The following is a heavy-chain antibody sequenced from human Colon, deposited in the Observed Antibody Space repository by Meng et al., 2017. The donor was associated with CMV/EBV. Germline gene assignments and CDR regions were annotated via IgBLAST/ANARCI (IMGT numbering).Heavy chain of an antibody. J-gene: IGHJ4*02. CDR2: INHSGST. CDR1: GGSFSGYY. V-gene: IGHV4-34*01. Sequence: VAPQGRGGGRLETSETLSLTCAVYGGSFSGYYWSWIRQPPGKGLEWIGEINHSGSTNYNPSLKSRVTISVDTSKNQFSLKLSSVTAADTAVYYCASILFAAAAGGWGGYWGQGTLVTVSS. CDR3: ASILFAAAAGGWGGY. D-gene: IGHD6-13*01.